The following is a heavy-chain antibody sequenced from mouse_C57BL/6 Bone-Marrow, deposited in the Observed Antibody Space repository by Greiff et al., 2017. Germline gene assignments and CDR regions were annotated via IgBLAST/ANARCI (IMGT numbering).Heavy chain of an antibody. CDR1: GFTFSSYA. D-gene: IGHD3-3*01. CDR2: ISDGGSYT. J-gene: IGHJ1*03. Sequence: EVQVVESGGGLVKPGGSLKLSCAASGFTFSSYAMSWVRQTPEKRLEWVATISDGGSYTYYPDIVKGRFTISRDNAKNNLYLQMSHLKSEDTAMYYCARDRGDYFDVWGTGTTVTVSS. V-gene: IGHV5-4*01. CDR3: ARDRGDYFDV.